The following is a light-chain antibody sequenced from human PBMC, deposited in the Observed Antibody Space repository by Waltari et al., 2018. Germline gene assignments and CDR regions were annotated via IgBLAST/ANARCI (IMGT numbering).Light chain of an antibody. Sequence: QSALTQPASGSGSPVQSVTISCTGTSHDVGVYNYVSWYQQHPGKAPTLMIYEFSNRPSGVSNRFSGSKSGNTASLTISGLQAEDEADYYCSSYTSSIVVFGGGTKLTVL. CDR3: SSYTSSIVV. CDR2: EFS. CDR1: SHDVGVYNY. J-gene: IGLJ2*01. V-gene: IGLV2-14*01.